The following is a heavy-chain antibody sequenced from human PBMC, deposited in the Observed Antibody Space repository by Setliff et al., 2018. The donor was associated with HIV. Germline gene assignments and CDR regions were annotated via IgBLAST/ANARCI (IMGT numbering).Heavy chain of an antibody. Sequence: LRLSCAASGFTVSSYYMSWVRQAPGKGLEWVSTIYSDGSTYHRDSVKGRFTLSRDNSKNTMFLQMKSLRGEDTAVYYCARGQTTNNIKAEAFDIWGQGTLVTVSS. CDR2: IYSDGST. CDR3: ARGQTTNNIKAEAFDI. J-gene: IGHJ3*02. D-gene: IGHD1-20*01. V-gene: IGHV3-53*05. CDR1: GFTVSSYY.